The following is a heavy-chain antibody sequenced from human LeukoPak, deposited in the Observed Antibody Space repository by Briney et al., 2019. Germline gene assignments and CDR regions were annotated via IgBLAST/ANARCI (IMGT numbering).Heavy chain of an antibody. CDR3: ARADMATITIDY. D-gene: IGHD5-24*01. V-gene: IGHV3-23*01. Sequence: PGVSLRLSCTASGFTFSNYAFSWVPQAPGKGLEWVSSISGSGEITSYAASVKGRFTISRDNAKNSLYLQMNSLRVEDTAVYYCARADMATITIDYWGQGTLVTVSS. J-gene: IGHJ4*02. CDR2: ISGSGEIT. CDR1: GFTFSNYA.